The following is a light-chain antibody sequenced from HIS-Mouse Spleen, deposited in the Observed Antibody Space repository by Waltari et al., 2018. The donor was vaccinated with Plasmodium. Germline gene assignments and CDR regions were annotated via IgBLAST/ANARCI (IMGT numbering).Light chain of an antibody. CDR1: SSDVGRYNL. Sequence: QSALTQPASVSGSPGQSITIPCTGTSSDVGRYNLVSWFQQHPGKAPKLMIYEGSKRPAGVSNRLSGFKSGNTASLTISGLQAEDEADYDGCSYAGSSTNWVFGGGTKLTVL. V-gene: IGLV2-23*01. J-gene: IGLJ3*02. CDR3: CSYAGSSTNWV. CDR2: EGS.